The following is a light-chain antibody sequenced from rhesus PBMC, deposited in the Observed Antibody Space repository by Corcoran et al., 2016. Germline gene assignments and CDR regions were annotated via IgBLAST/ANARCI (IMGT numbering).Light chain of an antibody. Sequence: QSALTQPPPVSKPLGQSVTISCTGTSGAGGGYNDVSWYQQHPGKAPKLLIYEVTKRPSGVSHRFSGSKSGNTASLTISGRQAEEEADYYCCSDRSGSTFDVFGSGTKLTVL. CDR1: SGAGGGYND. V-gene: IGLV2-38*01. CDR2: EVT. CDR3: CSDRSGSTFDV. J-gene: IGLJ6*01.